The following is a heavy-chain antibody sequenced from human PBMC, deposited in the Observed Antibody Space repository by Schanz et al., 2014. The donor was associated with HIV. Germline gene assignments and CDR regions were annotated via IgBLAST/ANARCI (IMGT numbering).Heavy chain of an antibody. CDR2: ISYDGSNK. J-gene: IGHJ6*02. Sequence: VQLLESGGGLVQPGGSLRLSCAASGFTFSNYGMNWVRQAPGKGLEWVAVISYDGSNKYYGDSSKGRFTISRDNSKNTLSLPTNSLSPEETAVYYCAKDAGGAMDVGCQGTTVTVSS. CDR3: AKDAGGAMDV. CDR1: GFTFSNYG. D-gene: IGHD3-16*01. V-gene: IGHV3-30*18.